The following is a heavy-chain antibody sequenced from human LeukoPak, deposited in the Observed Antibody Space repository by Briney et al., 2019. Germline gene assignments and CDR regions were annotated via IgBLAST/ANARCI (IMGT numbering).Heavy chain of an antibody. CDR3: ARSYYDFWSGYPERYFDY. CDR2: ISSSSAYI. CDR1: GFIFSDYS. D-gene: IGHD3-3*01. Sequence: GGSLRLSCVASGFIFSDYSMDWVRQAPGKGLEWVSSISSSSAYIFYSDSVKGRFTISRDNAKNSLYLQMNSLRAEDTAVYYCARSYYDFWSGYPERYFDYWGQGTLVTVSS. V-gene: IGHV3-21*01. J-gene: IGHJ4*02.